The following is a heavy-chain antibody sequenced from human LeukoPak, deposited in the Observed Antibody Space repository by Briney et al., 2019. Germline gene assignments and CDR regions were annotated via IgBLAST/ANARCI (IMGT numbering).Heavy chain of an antibody. Sequence: GGSLRLSCAASGFTFSSYGMHWVRQAPGKGLKWVAVISYDGSNKYYADSVKGRFTISRDNSKNTLYLQMNSLRAEDTAVYYCAKASITMIVEAWGQGTLVTVSS. J-gene: IGHJ5*02. D-gene: IGHD3-22*01. CDR1: GFTFSSYG. V-gene: IGHV3-30*18. CDR2: ISYDGSNK. CDR3: AKASITMIVEA.